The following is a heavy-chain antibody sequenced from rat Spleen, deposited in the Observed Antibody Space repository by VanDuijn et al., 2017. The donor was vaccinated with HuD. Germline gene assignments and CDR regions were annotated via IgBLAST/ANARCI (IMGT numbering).Heavy chain of an antibody. CDR1: GFTFNKYW. CDR3: TTVLQGHGFAY. CDR2: VSPSGGST. Sequence: EVQLVESGGGLVQPGRSLKLSCVASGFTFNKYWMTWVRQAPGKGLEWVASVSPSGGSTYYRDSVKGRFTISRDNAKSTLYLQMNSLRSEDTATYYCTTVLQGHGFAYWGQGTLVTVSS. J-gene: IGHJ3*01. V-gene: IGHV5-31*01. D-gene: IGHD1-1*01.